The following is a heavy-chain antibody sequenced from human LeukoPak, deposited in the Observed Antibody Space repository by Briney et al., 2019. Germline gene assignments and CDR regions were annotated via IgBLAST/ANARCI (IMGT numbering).Heavy chain of an antibody. CDR2: INPSGGST. CDR1: GYTFTSYY. D-gene: IGHD2-21*01. J-gene: IGHJ5*02. V-gene: IGHV1-46*01. CDR3: ARGVRSTVVAQRALGP. Sequence: ASVKVSCKASGYTFTSYYMHWVRQAPGQGLEWMGIINPSGGSTSYAQKFQGRVTMTRDTSTSTVYMELSSLRSEDTAVYYCARGVRSTVVAQRALGPWGQGTLVTVSS.